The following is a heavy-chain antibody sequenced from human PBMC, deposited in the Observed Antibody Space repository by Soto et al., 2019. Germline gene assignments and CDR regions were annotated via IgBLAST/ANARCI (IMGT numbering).Heavy chain of an antibody. CDR3: AKVERGSGVVPAALN. CDR1: GHTFQNYA. CDR2: ISGSGGST. Sequence: EVQLLESGGGSVQPGGSLRLSCVASGHTFQNYAMTWVRQAPGKGLEWVSGISGSGGSTYYEDSVRGRFTISRDDSKKAPYLQMSSLRAEDTAVYNCAKVERGSGVVPAALNWGKGTLFTVS. J-gene: IGHJ4*02. D-gene: IGHD2-2*01. V-gene: IGHV3-23*01.